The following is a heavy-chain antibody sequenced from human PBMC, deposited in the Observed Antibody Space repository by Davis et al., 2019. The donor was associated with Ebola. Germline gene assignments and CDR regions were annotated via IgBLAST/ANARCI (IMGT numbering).Heavy chain of an antibody. V-gene: IGHV3-21*01. CDR2: ISSSSSYI. CDR1: GFTFSSYS. Sequence: GESLKISCAASGFTFSSYSMNWVRQAPGTGLEWVSSISSSSSYIYYADSVKGRLTITRDNAKNSQYLQMNSLRAEDTAVYYCAVVGATVYWGQGTLVTVSS. D-gene: IGHD1-26*01. CDR3: AVVGATVY. J-gene: IGHJ4*02.